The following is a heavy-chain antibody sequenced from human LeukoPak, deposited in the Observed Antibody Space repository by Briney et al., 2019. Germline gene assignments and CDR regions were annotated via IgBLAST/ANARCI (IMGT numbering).Heavy chain of an antibody. Sequence: ASVKVSCKASGYTFTGYYMHWVRQATGQRLEWMGWMNPNSGNTGYAQKFQGRVTITRNTSISTAYMELSSLRSEDTAVYYCATRDGYNIYGYWGQGTLVTVSS. V-gene: IGHV1-8*03. CDR1: GYTFTGYY. J-gene: IGHJ4*02. CDR2: MNPNSGNT. CDR3: ATRDGYNIYGY. D-gene: IGHD5-24*01.